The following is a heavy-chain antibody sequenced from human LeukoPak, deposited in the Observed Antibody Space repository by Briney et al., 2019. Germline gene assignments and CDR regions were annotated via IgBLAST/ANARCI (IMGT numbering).Heavy chain of an antibody. J-gene: IGHJ4*02. CDR1: GYTLTELS. CDR2: FDLEDGET. CDR3: AKARRQLVRPDWVDY. V-gene: IGHV1-24*01. D-gene: IGHD6-6*01. Sequence: RASVKVSCKVSGYTLTELSMHWVRQAPGKGLEWMGGFDLEDGETIYAQKFQGRVTMTEDTSTDTAYMELSSLRSEDTAVYYCAKARRQLVRPDWVDYWGQGTLVTVSS.